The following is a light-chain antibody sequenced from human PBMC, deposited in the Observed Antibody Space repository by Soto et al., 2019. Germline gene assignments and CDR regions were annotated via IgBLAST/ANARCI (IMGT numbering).Light chain of an antibody. CDR2: DAS. Sequence: EIVMTQSPATLSVSPGERATLSCRASQSVGSNLAWYQQKPGQAPRLLIFDASTRATGIPARFSGSGSGTDFTLTISRLEPEDFAVYYCQQYGSSLWTFGQGTKVDI. J-gene: IGKJ1*01. V-gene: IGKV3-20*01. CDR1: QSVGSN. CDR3: QQYGSSLWT.